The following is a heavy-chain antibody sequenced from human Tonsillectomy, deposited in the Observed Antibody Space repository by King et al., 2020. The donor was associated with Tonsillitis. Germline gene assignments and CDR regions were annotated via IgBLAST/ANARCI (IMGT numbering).Heavy chain of an antibody. J-gene: IGHJ4*02. CDR2: ISYDGSNK. CDR1: GLTFSSYT. CDR3: ARETYYYDSSGYWGIDY. Sequence: VQLVESGGGVVQPGRSLRLSCAASGLTFSSYTMYWVRQAPGKGLEWVAVISYDGSNKYYADYVKGRFNTSRDNSKNTLYLQMNSLRAEDTAVYYCARETYYYDSSGYWGIDYWGQGTLVTVSS. D-gene: IGHD3-22*01. V-gene: IGHV3-30-3*01.